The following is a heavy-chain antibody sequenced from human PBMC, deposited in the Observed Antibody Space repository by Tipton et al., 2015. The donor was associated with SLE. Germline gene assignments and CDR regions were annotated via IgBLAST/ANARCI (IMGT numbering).Heavy chain of an antibody. Sequence: TLSLTCTVSGDSITSSSYYWGWIRQPPGKGLEWIGNIYYSGTTYYSPSLKSRVTISVDTSKSQFSLNLSSVTAADTAVYFCARQRIDRVLGVWGNGTTVTVSS. V-gene: IGHV4-39*01. CDR1: GDSITSSSYY. CDR2: IYYSGTT. D-gene: IGHD2/OR15-2a*01. CDR3: ARQRIDRVLGV. J-gene: IGHJ6*04.